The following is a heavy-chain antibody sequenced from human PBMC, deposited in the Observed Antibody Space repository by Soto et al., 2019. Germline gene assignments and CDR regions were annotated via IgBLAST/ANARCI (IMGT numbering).Heavy chain of an antibody. V-gene: IGHV4-31*03. J-gene: IGHJ3*02. CDR1: GGSISSGGYY. CDR3: ARETTSGYDSDDAFDI. D-gene: IGHD5-12*01. Sequence: QVQLQESGPGLVKPSQTLSLTCTVSGGSISSGGYYWSWIRQHPGKGLEWIGYIYYSGSTYYNPSLKSRVTISVDTSKNQFSLKLSSVTAADTAVYYCARETTSGYDSDDAFDIWGQGTMVTVSS. CDR2: IYYSGST.